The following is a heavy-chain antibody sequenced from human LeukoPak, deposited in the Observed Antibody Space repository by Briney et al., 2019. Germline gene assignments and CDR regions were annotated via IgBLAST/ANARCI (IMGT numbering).Heavy chain of an antibody. D-gene: IGHD6-19*01. CDR1: GFTFSSYV. Sequence: PGGSLRLSCAASGFTFSSYVMSWVRQAPGKGLEWVSAISGSGGSTYYADSVKGRFTISRDNSKNTLYLQMNSLRAEDTAVYYCAKDSPNSSGWQRRFVYWGQGTLVTVSS. J-gene: IGHJ4*02. V-gene: IGHV3-23*01. CDR2: ISGSGGST. CDR3: AKDSPNSSGWQRRFVY.